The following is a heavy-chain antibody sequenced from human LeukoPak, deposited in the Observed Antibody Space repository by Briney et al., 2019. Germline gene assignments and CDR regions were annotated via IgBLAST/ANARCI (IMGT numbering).Heavy chain of an antibody. V-gene: IGHV4-34*01. CDR1: GGSFSGYY. D-gene: IGHD3-10*01. CDR3: ARGGVRGVTVNWFDP. CDR2: INHSGST. J-gene: IGHJ5*02. Sequence: SETLSLTRAVYGGSFSGYYWSWIRQPPGKGLEWIGEINHSGSTNYNPSLKSRVTISVDTSKNQFSLKLSSVTAADTAVYYCARGGVRGVTVNWFDPWGQGTLVTVSS.